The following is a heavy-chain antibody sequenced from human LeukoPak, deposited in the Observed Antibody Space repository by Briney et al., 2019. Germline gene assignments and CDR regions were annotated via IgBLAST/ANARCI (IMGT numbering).Heavy chain of an antibody. CDR1: GGTFSSYA. CDR3: ASGGYATHYATRLDY. Sequence: SVKVSCKASGGTFSSYAISWVRQAPGQGLEWMGGIIPIFGTANYAQKFQGRVTTTADESTSTAYMELSSLRSEDTAVYYCASGGYATHYATRLDYWGQGTLVTVSS. V-gene: IGHV1-69*01. CDR2: IIPIFGTA. D-gene: IGHD5-12*01. J-gene: IGHJ4*02.